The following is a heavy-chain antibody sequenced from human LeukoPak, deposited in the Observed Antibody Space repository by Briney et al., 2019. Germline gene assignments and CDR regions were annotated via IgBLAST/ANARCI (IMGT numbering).Heavy chain of an antibody. V-gene: IGHV3-7*01. J-gene: IGHJ4*02. D-gene: IGHD2-15*01. CDR1: GFTFSRYW. CDR2: INEDGSEE. Sequence: GGSLRLSCAPSGFTFSRYWMSWVRQAPGKGLEWVANINEDGSEEYYVDSVRGRFTIARDNAENSLYLQMNSLRGEDTAVYYCARAGDGTAARDYWGQGTLVTVSS. CDR3: ARAGDGTAARDY.